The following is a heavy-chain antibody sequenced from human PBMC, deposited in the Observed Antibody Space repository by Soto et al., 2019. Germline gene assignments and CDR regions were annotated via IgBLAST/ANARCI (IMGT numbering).Heavy chain of an antibody. V-gene: IGHV1-69*13. Sequence: SVKVSCKASGGTFSSYAISWVRQAPGQGLEWMGGIIPIFGTANYAQKFQGRVTITADESTSTAYMELSSLRSEDTAVYYCARDNYYGSGSEYNWNDVGWFDPWGQGTLVTVSS. D-gene: IGHD3-10*01. CDR1: GGTFSSYA. CDR2: IIPIFGTA. CDR3: ARDNYYGSGSEYNWNDVGWFDP. J-gene: IGHJ5*02.